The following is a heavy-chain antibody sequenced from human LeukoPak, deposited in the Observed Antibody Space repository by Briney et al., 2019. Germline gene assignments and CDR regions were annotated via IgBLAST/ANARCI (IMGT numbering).Heavy chain of an antibody. CDR3: ARVGAAAVAGHYFDY. V-gene: IGHV4-59*01. Sequence: SETLSLTCTVSGSSISSYYWSWIRQPPGKGLEWIGYIYYSGSTNYNPSLKSRVTISVDTSKNQFSLKLSSVTAADTAVYYCARVGAAAVAGHYFDYWGQGTLVTVSS. CDR2: IYYSGST. D-gene: IGHD6-19*01. J-gene: IGHJ4*02. CDR1: GSSISSYY.